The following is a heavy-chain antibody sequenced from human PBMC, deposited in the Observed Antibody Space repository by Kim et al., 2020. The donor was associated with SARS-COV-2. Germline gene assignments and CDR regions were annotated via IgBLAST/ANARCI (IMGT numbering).Heavy chain of an antibody. V-gene: IGHV3-23*01. CDR1: GFTFSSYA. D-gene: IGHD3-10*01. CDR3: ERFVSGPNVGDDAFAL. CDR2: ISGSGST. Sequence: GGSLRLSCAASGFTFSSYAMSWFRQAPGTGLEWVSSISGSGSTYYADSVKGRFSISRDNSQSTLYLQMNSLRAEDTAIYYCERFVSGPNVGDDAFALWGRGTMVTVSS. J-gene: IGHJ3*01.